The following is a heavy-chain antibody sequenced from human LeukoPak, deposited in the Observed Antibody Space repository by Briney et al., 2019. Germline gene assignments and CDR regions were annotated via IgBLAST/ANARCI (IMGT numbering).Heavy chain of an antibody. V-gene: IGHV3-23*01. D-gene: IGHD1-26*01. CDR1: GXTFSSYA. CDR2: ISGSGGST. J-gene: IGHJ4*02. Sequence: GGSLRLSCAASGXTFSSYAMSWVRQAPGKGLEWVSAISGSGGSTYYADSVKGRFTISRDNSKNTLYLQMNSLRAEDTAVYYCAKCPNWELLADYWGQGTLVTVSS. CDR3: AKCPNWELLADY.